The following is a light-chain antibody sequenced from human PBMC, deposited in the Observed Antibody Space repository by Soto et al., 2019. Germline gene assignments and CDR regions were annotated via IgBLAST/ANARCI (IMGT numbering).Light chain of an antibody. Sequence: EIVMTQSPATLSVSPGERATLSCRASQSVSSNLAWYQQKPGQAPRLLIYGASTRATGIPARFSGSGSGTEFTLTISSLQSEDFATYYCQQYRDTFGQGTKLEIK. CDR1: QSVSSN. J-gene: IGKJ2*01. CDR3: QQYRDT. V-gene: IGKV3-15*01. CDR2: GAS.